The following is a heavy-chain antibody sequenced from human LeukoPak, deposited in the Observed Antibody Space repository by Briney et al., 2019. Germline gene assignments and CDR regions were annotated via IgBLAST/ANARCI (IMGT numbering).Heavy chain of an antibody. CDR1: GGSISSSSYY. CDR3: ARLNKLELLHYYYYYMDV. Sequence: SETLSLTCTVSGGSISSSSYYWAWIRQPPGEGLEWIGYIYYSGSTYYNPSLKSRVTISVDTSKNQFSLKLSSVTAADTAVYYCARLNKLELLHYYYYYMDVWGKGTTVTVSS. J-gene: IGHJ6*03. D-gene: IGHD1-7*01. V-gene: IGHV4-30-4*08. CDR2: IYYSGST.